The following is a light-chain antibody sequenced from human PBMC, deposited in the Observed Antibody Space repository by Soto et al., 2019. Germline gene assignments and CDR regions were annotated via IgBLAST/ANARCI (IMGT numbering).Light chain of an antibody. J-gene: IGLJ3*02. V-gene: IGLV1-40*01. CDR1: TSNIGAGYD. Sequence: QSALTQPPSVSGAPGQRVTISCTGSTSNIGAGYDVNWYQQLPGTVPELLIHGNNIRPSGVPDRFSGSKSDTSASLAITGLQTEDEADYYCQSFDSSLTVWMFGGGTKVTVL. CDR3: QSFDSSLTVWM. CDR2: GNN.